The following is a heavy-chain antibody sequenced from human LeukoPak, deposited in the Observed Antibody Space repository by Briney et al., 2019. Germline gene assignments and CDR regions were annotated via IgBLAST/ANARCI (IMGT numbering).Heavy chain of an antibody. CDR1: GFTFSSYS. V-gene: IGHV3-48*02. CDR3: ARDLEYSSSWYYYYYGMDV. Sequence: GGSLRLSCAASGFTFSSYSMNWVRQAPGKGLEWVSYISSSSSTIYYADSVKGRFTISRDNAKNSLYLQMNSLRDEDTAVYYCARDLEYSSSWYYYYYGMDVWGQGTTVTVSS. CDR2: ISSSSSTI. D-gene: IGHD6-13*01. J-gene: IGHJ6*02.